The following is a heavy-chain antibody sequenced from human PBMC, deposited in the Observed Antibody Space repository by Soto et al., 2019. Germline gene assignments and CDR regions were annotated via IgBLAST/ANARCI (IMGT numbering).Heavy chain of an antibody. CDR1: GFTFSSYG. CDR3: AKGKTMVPFDY. CDR2: ISYDGSNK. Sequence: PGGSLRLSCAASGFTFSSYGMHWVRQAPGKGLEWVAVISYDGSNKYYADSVKGRFTISRDNSKNTLYLQMNSLRAEDTAVYYCAKGKTMVPFDYWGQGTLVTVS. J-gene: IGHJ4*02. V-gene: IGHV3-30*18. D-gene: IGHD3-10*01.